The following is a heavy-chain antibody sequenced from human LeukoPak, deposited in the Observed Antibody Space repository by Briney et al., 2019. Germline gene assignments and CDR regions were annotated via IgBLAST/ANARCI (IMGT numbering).Heavy chain of an antibody. CDR2: ISSSSSTI. V-gene: IGHV3-48*04. Sequence: PGRSLRLSCAASGFAFSSYGMHWVRQAPGKGLEWVSYISSSSSTIYYADSVKGRFTVSRDNAKNSLYLQMNSLRAEDTAVYYCARLTRYAGDPWGQGTLVIVSS. J-gene: IGHJ5*02. CDR1: GFAFSSYG. D-gene: IGHD3-9*01. CDR3: ARLTRYAGDP.